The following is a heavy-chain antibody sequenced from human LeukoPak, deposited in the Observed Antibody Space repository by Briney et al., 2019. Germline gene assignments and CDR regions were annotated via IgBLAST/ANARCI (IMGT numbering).Heavy chain of an antibody. CDR3: ARAVGAYSEYYFDY. D-gene: IGHD1-26*01. J-gene: IGHJ4*02. V-gene: IGHV3-11*01. Sequence: GGSLRLSCAASGFTFSDYYMSWIRQAPGKGLEWVSYISSSGSTIYYADSVKGRFTISRDNAKNSLYLQMNSLRAGDTAVYYCARAVGAYSEYYFDYWGQGTLVTVSS. CDR2: ISSSGSTI. CDR1: GFTFSDYY.